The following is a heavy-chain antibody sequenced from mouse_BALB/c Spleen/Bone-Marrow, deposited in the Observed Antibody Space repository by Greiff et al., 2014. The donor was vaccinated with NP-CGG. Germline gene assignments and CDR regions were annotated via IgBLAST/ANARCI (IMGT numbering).Heavy chain of an antibody. CDR2: ISYSGST. CDR1: GYSITSGY. CDR3: ARGGGSSYNYAMDY. J-gene: IGHJ4*01. Sequence: EVQLQQSGPSLVKPSQTLSLTCSVTGYSITSGYWNWIRKFPGNKLEYMGYISYSGSTYYNPSLKSRISITRDTSKNQYYLQLNSVTTKDTATYYCARGGGSSYNYAMDYWGQGTSVTVSS. V-gene: IGHV3-8*02. D-gene: IGHD1-1*01.